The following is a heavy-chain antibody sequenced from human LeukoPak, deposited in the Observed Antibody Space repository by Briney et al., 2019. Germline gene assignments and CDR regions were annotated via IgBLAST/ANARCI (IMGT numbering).Heavy chain of an antibody. CDR1: GGSISSSNYY. V-gene: IGHV4-39*01. CDR3: TRYDPAATGGWFDP. CDR2: VHYSGNT. Sequence: SETLSLTCTVSGGSISSSNYYWGWIRQPPGKGLEWIGIVHYSGNTYYNPSLKSRVTISVDTSKSQFSLELSSVAAADTAVYYCTRYDPAATGGWFDPWGQGTLVTVSS. D-gene: IGHD2-15*01. J-gene: IGHJ5*02.